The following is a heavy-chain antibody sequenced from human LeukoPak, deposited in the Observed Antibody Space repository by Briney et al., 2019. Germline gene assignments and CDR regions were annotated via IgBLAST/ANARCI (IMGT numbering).Heavy chain of an antibody. CDR3: TRHLSGSYDY. CDR1: GYTFSGSA. J-gene: IGHJ4*02. CDR2: IRSKANSYAT. D-gene: IGHD1-26*01. Sequence: PGGSLRFSCADSGYTFSGSAMHWVRQASGKGLEWVGRIRSKANSYATAYAASVKGRFTISRDDSKNTAYLQMNSLKTEDTTVYYCTRHLSGSYDYWGQGTLVTVSS. V-gene: IGHV3-73*01.